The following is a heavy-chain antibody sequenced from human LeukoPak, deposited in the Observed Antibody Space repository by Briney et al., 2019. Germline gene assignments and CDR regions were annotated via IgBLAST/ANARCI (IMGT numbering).Heavy chain of an antibody. CDR1: GFTFRNYA. V-gene: IGHV3-30*03. CDR3: ARDPRGPTGYDSSGRDTFDY. D-gene: IGHD3-22*01. Sequence: GGSLRLSCAASGFTFRNYAMHGVRQAPGKGLEWVAVIFYDGSMQYYADSVKGRFTISRDNSRSTLYLQMNSLRPEDTSLYYCARDPRGPTGYDSSGRDTFDYWGQGTLVTVSS. J-gene: IGHJ4*02. CDR2: IFYDGSMQ.